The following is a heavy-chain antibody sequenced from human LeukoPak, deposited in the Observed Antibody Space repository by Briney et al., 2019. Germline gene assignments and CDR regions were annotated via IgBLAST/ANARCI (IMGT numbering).Heavy chain of an antibody. D-gene: IGHD5-12*01. CDR3: ARDSESGYTNWFDP. CDR2: ISSSSSTI. Sequence: GGSLRLSCAASGFTFSSYSMNWVRQAPGKGLEWVSYISSSSSTIYYADSVKGRFTISRDNAKNSLYLQMNSLRAEDTAVHYCARDSESGYTNWFDPWGQGTLVTVSS. CDR1: GFTFSSYS. J-gene: IGHJ5*02. V-gene: IGHV3-48*01.